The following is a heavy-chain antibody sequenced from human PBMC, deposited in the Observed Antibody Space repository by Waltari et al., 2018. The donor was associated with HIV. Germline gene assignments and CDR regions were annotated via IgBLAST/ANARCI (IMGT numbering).Heavy chain of an antibody. V-gene: IGHV4-61*02. CDR1: GGSISSGSYY. J-gene: IGHJ4*02. Sequence: QVQLQESGPGLVKPSQTLSLTCTVSGGSISSGSYYWRWIRQPAGKGLEWIGRIYTSGSTNYNPSLKSRVTISVDTSKNQLSLKLSSVTAADTAVYYCARVSGGYERFDYWGQGTLVTVSS. CDR2: IYTSGST. CDR3: ARVSGGYERFDY. D-gene: IGHD5-12*01.